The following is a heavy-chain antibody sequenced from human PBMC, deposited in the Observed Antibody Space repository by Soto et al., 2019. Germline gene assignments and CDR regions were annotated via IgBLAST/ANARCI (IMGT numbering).Heavy chain of an antibody. CDR1: GFTFSNVW. V-gene: IGHV3-15*01. CDR3: PTEGIATRRSFDY. D-gene: IGHD6-13*01. CDR2: IRSKTDDGTT. Sequence: PGGSLRLSCAASGFTFSNVWMNWIRQAPGKGLEWVGHIRSKTDDGTTDYAAPVKGRFTISRDDSKNMLYLQMSSLKTEDTAVYFCPTEGIATRRSFDYWGQGTLVTV. J-gene: IGHJ4*02.